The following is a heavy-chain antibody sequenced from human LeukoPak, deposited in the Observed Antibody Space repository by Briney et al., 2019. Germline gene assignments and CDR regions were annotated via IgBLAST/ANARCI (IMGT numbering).Heavy chain of an antibody. V-gene: IGHV4-59*01. CDR1: GGSISSYY. CDR3: ASFPAGSSGYYTPDY. J-gene: IGHJ4*02. Sequence: SETLSLTCTVSGGSISSYYWSWIRQPPGKGLEWIGYIYYSGSTNYNPSLKSRVTISVDTSKNQFSLKLSSVTAADTAVYYCASFPAGSSGYYTPDYWGQGTLVTVSS. D-gene: IGHD3-22*01. CDR2: IYYSGST.